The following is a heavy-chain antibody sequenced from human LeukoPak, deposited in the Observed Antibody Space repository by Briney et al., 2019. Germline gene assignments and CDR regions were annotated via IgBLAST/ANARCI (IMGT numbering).Heavy chain of an antibody. CDR1: GGSISSYY. Sequence: SETLSLTCTVSGGSISSYYWSWIRQPAGKGLEWIGRIYTSGSTNYNPSLESRVTMSVDTSKNQFSLKLSSVTAADTAVYYCARDAITIFGVVTSYYYYYMDVWGKGTTVTVSS. CDR3: ARDAITIFGVVTSYYYYYMDV. CDR2: IYTSGST. D-gene: IGHD3-3*01. J-gene: IGHJ6*03. V-gene: IGHV4-4*07.